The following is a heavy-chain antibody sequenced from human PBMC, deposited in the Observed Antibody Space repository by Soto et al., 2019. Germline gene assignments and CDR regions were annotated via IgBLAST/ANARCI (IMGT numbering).Heavy chain of an antibody. CDR1: GYTFTIYG. CDR2: ISAYNGNT. D-gene: IGHD3-10*01. J-gene: IGHJ5*02. V-gene: IGHV1-18*01. CDR3: ARVRRYYYGSGSFATKFDP. Sequence: GASVKVSCKASGYTFTIYGISWVRQAPGQGLEWMGWISAYNGNTNYAQKLQGRVTMTTDTSTSTAYMELRSLRSDDTAVYYCARVRRYYYGSGSFATKFDPWGQGTLVTVSS.